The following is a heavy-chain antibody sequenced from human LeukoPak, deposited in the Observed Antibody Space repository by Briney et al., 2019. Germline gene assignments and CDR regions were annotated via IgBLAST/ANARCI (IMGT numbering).Heavy chain of an antibody. V-gene: IGHV5-10-1*01. CDR3: ARGDVAWLRGFDAFDI. J-gene: IGHJ3*02. CDR2: IDPSDSYT. D-gene: IGHD5-12*01. Sequence: GESLKISCKGSGYSFTSYWISWVRQMPGKGLEWMGRIDPSDSYTNYSPPFQGHVTISADKSTSTAYLQWSSLKASDTAMYYCARGDVAWLRGFDAFDIWGQGTMVTVSS. CDR1: GYSFTSYW.